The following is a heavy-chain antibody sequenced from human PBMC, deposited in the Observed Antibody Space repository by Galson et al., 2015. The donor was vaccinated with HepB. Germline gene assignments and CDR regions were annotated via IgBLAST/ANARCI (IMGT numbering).Heavy chain of an antibody. V-gene: IGHV3-33*01. CDR3: ARDRSLYRDSWYFGNRYDS. Sequence: SLRLSCAASESTFSNFGMHWVRQAPGKGVEWVALIWYDGRNTSYAASVQDRFTISRDNSKSTLYLQMNSLRVEDTAVYYCARDRSLYRDSWYFGNRYDSWGQGTLVPVFS. CDR2: IWYDGRNT. J-gene: IGHJ5*01. D-gene: IGHD6-13*01. CDR1: ESTFSNFG.